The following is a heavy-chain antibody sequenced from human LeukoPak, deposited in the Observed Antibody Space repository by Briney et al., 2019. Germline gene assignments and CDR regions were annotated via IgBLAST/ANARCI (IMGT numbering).Heavy chain of an antibody. Sequence: SETLSLTCAVYGGSFSGYYWSWIRQPPGKGLGWIGEINHSGSTNYNPSLKSRVTISVDTSKNQFSLKLSSVTAADTAVYYCARAKEDYYGSGSFDYWGQGTLVTVSS. CDR1: GGSFSGYY. D-gene: IGHD3-10*01. CDR2: INHSGST. V-gene: IGHV4-34*01. CDR3: ARAKEDYYGSGSFDY. J-gene: IGHJ4*02.